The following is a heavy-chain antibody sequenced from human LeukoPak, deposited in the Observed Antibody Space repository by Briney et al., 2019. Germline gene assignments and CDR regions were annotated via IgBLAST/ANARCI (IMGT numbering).Heavy chain of an antibody. CDR3: ARESRGYDILTGKYHRGYYSYYMDV. D-gene: IGHD3-9*01. CDR1: GFIFSNYW. Sequence: GGSLRLSCAASGFIFSNYWMQWVRQAPGKGLVWISGIKSDGSTTTYADSVKGRFTISRDNAKNTLYLQMNSLRAEDTAVYYCARESRGYDILTGKYHRGYYSYYMDVWGKGTTVTVSS. J-gene: IGHJ6*03. V-gene: IGHV3-74*03. CDR2: IKSDGSTT.